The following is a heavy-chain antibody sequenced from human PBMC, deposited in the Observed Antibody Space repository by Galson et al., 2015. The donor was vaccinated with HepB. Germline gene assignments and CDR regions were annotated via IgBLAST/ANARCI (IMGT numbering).Heavy chain of an antibody. CDR3: ARDGPRGVLVVYAIGYFDY. J-gene: IGHJ4*02. D-gene: IGHD2-8*02. V-gene: IGHV1-18*01. CDR2: ISAYNGNT. Sequence: SVKVSCKASGYIFSNYDINWVRQAPGQGLEWMGLISAYNGNTNYAQKFQGRVTMTTDTSTTTAYMELRSLRSDDTAVYYCARDGPRGVLVVYAIGYFDYWGQGTLVTVSS. CDR1: GYIFSNYD.